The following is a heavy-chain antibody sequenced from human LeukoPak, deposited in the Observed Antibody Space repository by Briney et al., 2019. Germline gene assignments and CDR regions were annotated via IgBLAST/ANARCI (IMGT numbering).Heavy chain of an antibody. CDR2: ISSSSSYI. D-gene: IGHD6-13*01. CDR1: GFSFSSYS. J-gene: IGHJ4*02. CDR3: ARVWSPPYTSSWPYYFDY. Sequence: GGSLRLSCAASGFSFSSYSMNWVRQAPGKGLEWVSSISSSSSYICYVDSVKGRFTISRDNAKNSLYLQMNSLRAEDTAVYYCARVWSPPYTSSWPYYFDYWGQGTLVTVSS. V-gene: IGHV3-21*01.